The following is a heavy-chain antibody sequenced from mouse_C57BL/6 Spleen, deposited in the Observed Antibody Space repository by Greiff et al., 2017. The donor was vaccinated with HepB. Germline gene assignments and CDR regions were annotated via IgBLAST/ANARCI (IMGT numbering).Heavy chain of an antibody. CDR3: ARGRYYGSRAWFAY. J-gene: IGHJ3*01. V-gene: IGHV1-26*01. CDR2: INPNNGGT. D-gene: IGHD1-1*01. Sequence: VQLQQSGPELVKPGASVKISCKASGYTFTDYYMNWVKQSHGKSLEWIGDINPNNGGTSYNQKFKGKATLTVDKSSSTAYMELRSLTSEDSAVYYCARGRYYGSRAWFAYWGQGTLVTVSA. CDR1: GYTFTDYY.